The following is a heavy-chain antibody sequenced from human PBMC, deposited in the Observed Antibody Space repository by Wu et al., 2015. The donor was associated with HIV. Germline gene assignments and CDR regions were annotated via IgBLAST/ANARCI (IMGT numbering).Heavy chain of an antibody. CDR2: INPNSGGS. Sequence: QVQLMQSGAEVKKPGASVKVSCKTSGYSFTGNYIHWVRQAPGQGLEWMGWINPNSGGSKSPQKFQGRVTMTRDTSVSTVYLELTRLKFDDTAIYYCTKDYGIVGSTLPEYFQHWGRGTLVTVSS. CDR1: GYSFTGNY. D-gene: IGHD1-26*01. J-gene: IGHJ1*01. CDR3: TKDYGIVGSTLPEYFQH. V-gene: IGHV1-2*02.